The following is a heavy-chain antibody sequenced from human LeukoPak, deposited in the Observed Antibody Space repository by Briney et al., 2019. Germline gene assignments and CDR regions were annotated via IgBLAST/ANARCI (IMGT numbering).Heavy chain of an antibody. CDR1: GFTFTGYY. D-gene: IGHD6-6*01. Sequence: GGSLRLSCAASGFTFTGYYMHWVRQAPGQGLEWMGWINPNSGGTNSAQKFQGRVTMTRDTSISTAYMELSRLRSDDTAIFYCARGVSWHIDYWGQGTLVTVSS. CDR3: ARGVSWHIDY. V-gene: IGHV1-2*02. J-gene: IGHJ4*02. CDR2: INPNSGGT.